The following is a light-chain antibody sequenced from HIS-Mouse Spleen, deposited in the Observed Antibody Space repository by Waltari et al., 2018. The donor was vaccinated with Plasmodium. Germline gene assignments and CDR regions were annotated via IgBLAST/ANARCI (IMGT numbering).Light chain of an antibody. J-gene: IGKJ1*01. V-gene: IGKV3-15*01. Sequence: EIVMTQSPATLSVSPGERATLSCRASQSVSSNLAWYQQKPGQAPRLLIYGASTRATGIPARFSGSGSGTEFTVTISSMQSEDFAVYYCQQYNNWPRGTVGQGTKVEIK. CDR3: QQYNNWPRGT. CDR2: GAS. CDR1: QSVSSN.